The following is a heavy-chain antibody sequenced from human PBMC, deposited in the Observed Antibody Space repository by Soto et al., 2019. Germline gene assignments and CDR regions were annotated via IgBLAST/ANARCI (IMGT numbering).Heavy chain of an antibody. D-gene: IGHD6-6*01. Sequence: PGGSLRLSCADSGFRFSSYSMSWVRQTPGKXLEWVAAITATGDRTYYADSVTGRFTISRDNSKKTHYLQMTSLRAEDTAVYYCARERAARAHPLDHDAFDIWGQGTMVTVSS. CDR1: GFRFSSYS. V-gene: IGHV3-23*01. CDR3: ARERAARAHPLDHDAFDI. CDR2: ITATGDRT. J-gene: IGHJ3*02.